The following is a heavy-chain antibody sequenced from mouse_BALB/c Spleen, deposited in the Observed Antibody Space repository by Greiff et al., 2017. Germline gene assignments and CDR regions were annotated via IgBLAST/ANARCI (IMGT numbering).Heavy chain of an antibody. J-gene: IGHJ4*01. CDR3: ARRGNYYAMDY. CDR1: GFTFSDYG. D-gene: IGHD2-1*01. V-gene: IGHV5-15*02. CDR2: ISNLAYSI. Sequence: EVQVVESGGGLVQPGGSRKLSCAASGFTFSDYGMAWVRQAPGKGPEWVAFISNLAYSIYYADTVTGRFTISRENAKNTLYLEMSSLRSEDTAMYYCARRGNYYAMDYWGQGTSVTVSS.